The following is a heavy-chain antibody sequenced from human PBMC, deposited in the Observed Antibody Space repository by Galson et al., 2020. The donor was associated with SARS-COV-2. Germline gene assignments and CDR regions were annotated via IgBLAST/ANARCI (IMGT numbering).Heavy chain of an antibody. Sequence: SETLSLTCAVSGTSISSGSYSWNWIRQPPGKGLEWIGYISHSGGTYYNPSLKSRVTISGDRSKNPFSLRLSSVTAADTAVYYCARLHYGEYAPEAFDIWGPGTRVTVAS. CDR2: ISHSGGT. CDR1: GTSISSGSYS. D-gene: IGHD4-17*01. V-gene: IGHV4-30-2*01. CDR3: ARLHYGEYAPEAFDI. J-gene: IGHJ3*02.